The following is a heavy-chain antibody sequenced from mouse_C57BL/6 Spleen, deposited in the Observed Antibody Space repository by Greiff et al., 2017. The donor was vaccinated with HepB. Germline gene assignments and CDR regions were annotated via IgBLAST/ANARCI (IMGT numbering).Heavy chain of an antibody. J-gene: IGHJ4*01. V-gene: IGHV1-53*01. CDR2: INPSNGGT. CDR3: ARVKCTAQASYAMDY. D-gene: IGHD3-2*02. CDR1: GYTFTSYW. Sequence: QVQLQQPGTELVKPGASVKLSCKASGYTFTSYWMHWVKQRPGQGLEWIGNINPSNGGTNYNEKFKSKATLTVDKSSSTAYMQLSSLTSEDSAVYYCARVKCTAQASYAMDYWGQGTSVTVSS.